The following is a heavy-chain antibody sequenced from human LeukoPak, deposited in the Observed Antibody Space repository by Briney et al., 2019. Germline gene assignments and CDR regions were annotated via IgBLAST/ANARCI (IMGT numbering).Heavy chain of an antibody. CDR2: ISFDGSVK. D-gene: IGHD1-26*01. Sequence: GGSLRLSCAASGFTFSSYSMHWVRQAPGKGLEWVAVISFDGSVKYYSDSVKGRFTISRDNSKNTLYLQMNSLRAEDTAVYYCASPGPTLPEYFDYWGQGTLVTVSS. CDR1: GFTFSSYS. J-gene: IGHJ4*02. V-gene: IGHV3-30*04. CDR3: ASPGPTLPEYFDY.